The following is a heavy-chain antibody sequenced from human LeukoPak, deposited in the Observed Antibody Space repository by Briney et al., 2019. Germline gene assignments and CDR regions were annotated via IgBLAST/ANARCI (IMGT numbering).Heavy chain of an antibody. D-gene: IGHD1-26*01. CDR2: IRYDGSNK. CDR1: GFTFSSYG. V-gene: IGHV3-30*02. J-gene: IGHJ4*02. CDR3: AKAKWELQYYFDY. Sequence: PGGSLRLSCAASGFTFSSYGMHWVRQAPGKGLEWVAFIRYDGSNKYYADSVKGRFTISRDNSKNTLYLQMNSLRAEDTAVYYCAKAKWELQYYFDYWGQGTLVTVSS.